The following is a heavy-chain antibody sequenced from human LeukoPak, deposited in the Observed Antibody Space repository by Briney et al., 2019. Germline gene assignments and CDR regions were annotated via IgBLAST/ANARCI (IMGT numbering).Heavy chain of an antibody. CDR1: GLTFNNYA. J-gene: IGHJ4*02. CDR3: AKAQVYYFDY. D-gene: IGHD1-14*01. CDR2: ISGRGASK. Sequence: PGGSLRLSCAVSGLTFNNYAMSWVRQAPGKGLEWVSGISGRGASKYYADSVKGRFTISRDNSKNTLYLQMNSLRAEDTAVYYCAKAQVYYFDYWGQGTLVTVSS. V-gene: IGHV3-23*01.